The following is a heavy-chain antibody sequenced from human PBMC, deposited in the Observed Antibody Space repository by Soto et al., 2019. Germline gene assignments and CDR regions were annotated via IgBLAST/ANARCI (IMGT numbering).Heavy chain of an antibody. D-gene: IGHD6-13*01. CDR2: IYYSGST. V-gene: IGHV4-30-4*01. J-gene: IGHJ4*02. CDR3: ARAEIAAAGIIDY. CDR1: GGSISSGDYY. Sequence: SETLSLTCTVSGGSISSGDYYWSWIRQPPGKGLEWIGYIYYSGSTYYNPSLKSRVTISVDTSKNQFSLKLSSVTAADTAVYYCARAEIAAAGIIDYWGQGTLVTV.